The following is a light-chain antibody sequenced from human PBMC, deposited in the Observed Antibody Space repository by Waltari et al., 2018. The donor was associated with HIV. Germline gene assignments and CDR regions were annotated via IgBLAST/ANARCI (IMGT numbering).Light chain of an antibody. Sequence: EIVLMQSPGTLSLSPGEGATLSCRSSQIVSSNSLAWYQQRGGQAPRLLIYAASSRATGIPDRFSGSGSGTDFTLTISRLEPEDFAVYYCHEYGSSPPRTFGQGTRLEIK. V-gene: IGKV3-20*01. CDR2: AAS. J-gene: IGKJ5*01. CDR3: HEYGSSPPRT. CDR1: QIVSSNS.